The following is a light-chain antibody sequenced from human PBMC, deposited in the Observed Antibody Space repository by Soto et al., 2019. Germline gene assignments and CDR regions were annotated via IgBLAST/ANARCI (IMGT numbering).Light chain of an antibody. J-gene: IGKJ5*01. Sequence: EIVLPQSPATLSLSPGERATLSCRASQSVASYLAWYQQKPGQAPRLLIYDASTRATGIPARFSGSGSGTDFTLTISSLEPEDFAVYYCQQRISWPLTFGQGTRLEIK. CDR1: QSVASY. CDR3: QQRISWPLT. V-gene: IGKV3-11*01. CDR2: DAS.